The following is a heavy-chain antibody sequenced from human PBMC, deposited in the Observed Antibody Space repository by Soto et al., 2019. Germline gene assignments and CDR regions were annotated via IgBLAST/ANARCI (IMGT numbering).Heavy chain of an antibody. CDR1: GDSITSRDFY. Sequence: SETLSLTCTVSGDSITSRDFYWGWIRRPPGQGLEWVGTTSHSGDTFYNPPLKSRVTISVDTSKNQFSLKLSSVTAADTAVYYCARGLRWFGVGDYYYGMDVWGQGTTVTVSS. J-gene: IGHJ6*02. D-gene: IGHD3-10*01. CDR3: ARGLRWFGVGDYYYGMDV. V-gene: IGHV4-39*07. CDR2: TSHSGDT.